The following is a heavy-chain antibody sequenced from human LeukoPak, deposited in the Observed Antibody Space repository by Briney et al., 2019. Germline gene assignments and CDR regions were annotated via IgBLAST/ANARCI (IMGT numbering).Heavy chain of an antibody. D-gene: IGHD2-8*01. CDR1: GFSFSEYE. CDR2: ISDSGSTI. Sequence: GGSLRLSCAASGFSFSEYEMNWVRQAPGKGLEWVSYISDSGSTIYYADSVKGRFTISRDNAKNSVYLQMSGLRVEDTAVYYCARDHRTCTRNICHSTIVPDAFDIWGQGTMVTVSS. V-gene: IGHV3-48*03. CDR3: ARDHRTCTRNICHSTIVPDAFDI. J-gene: IGHJ3*02.